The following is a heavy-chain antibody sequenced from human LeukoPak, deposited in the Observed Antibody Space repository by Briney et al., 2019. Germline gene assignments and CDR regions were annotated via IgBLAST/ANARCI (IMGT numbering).Heavy chain of an antibody. CDR2: IIPIFGTA. V-gene: IGHV1-69*13. CDR3: ARAMASIAAAGTNYYYYMDV. D-gene: IGHD6-13*01. CDR1: GGTFSSYA. J-gene: IGHJ6*03. Sequence: ASAKVSCKASGGTFSSYAISWVPQAPGQGLEWMGGIIPIFGTANHAQKFQGRVTITADESTSTAYMELSSLRSEETAVYYCARAMASIAAAGTNYYYYMDVWGKGTTVTVSS.